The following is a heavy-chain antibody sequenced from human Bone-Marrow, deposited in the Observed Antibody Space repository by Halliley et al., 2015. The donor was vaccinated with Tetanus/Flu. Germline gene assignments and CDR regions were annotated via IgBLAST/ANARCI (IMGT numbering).Heavy chain of an antibody. Sequence: SLRLSCAASGFTLSGYEMNWVRQAPGKGLEWISYISSAAVTRHYADSVKGRFTISRDNSNNALYLQMHSLRPEDTGVYYCARDWETGYSTGWYVRFDLRGQGTTVTVSA. CDR2: ISSAAVTR. D-gene: IGHD6-19*01. J-gene: IGHJ3*01. V-gene: IGHV3-48*03. CDR3: ARDWETGYSTGWYVRFDL. CDR1: GFTLSGYE.